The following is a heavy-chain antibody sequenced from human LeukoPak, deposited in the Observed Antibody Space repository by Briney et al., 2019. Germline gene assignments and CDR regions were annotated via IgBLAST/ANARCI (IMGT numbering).Heavy chain of an antibody. CDR1: GFSFSAYT. V-gene: IGHV3-21*01. CDR2: ISSSSNYI. CDR3: AREDGLFGELFSPLDY. J-gene: IGHJ4*02. Sequence: GGSLRLSCAASGFSFSAYTINWVRQAPGKGLEWVSSISSSSNYIFYADSVKGRFTISRDNAKNSLSLQMNSLRAEDTAVYYCAREDGLFGELFSPLDYWGQGTLVTVSS. D-gene: IGHD3-10*02.